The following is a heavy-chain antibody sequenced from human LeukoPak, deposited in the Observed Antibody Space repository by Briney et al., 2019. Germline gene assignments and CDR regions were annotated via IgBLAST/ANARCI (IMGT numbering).Heavy chain of an antibody. J-gene: IGHJ4*02. D-gene: IGHD1-1*01. CDR2: IGTAGDT. Sequence: GGSLRLSCAASGFTFSSYDMHWVRQATGKGLEWVSAIGTAGDTYYPGSVKGRFTISRGNAKNSLYLQMNSLRAEDTAVYFCARGGLGTGIDYWGQGTLVTVSS. CDR3: ARGGLGTGIDY. CDR1: GFTFSSYD. V-gene: IGHV3-13*01.